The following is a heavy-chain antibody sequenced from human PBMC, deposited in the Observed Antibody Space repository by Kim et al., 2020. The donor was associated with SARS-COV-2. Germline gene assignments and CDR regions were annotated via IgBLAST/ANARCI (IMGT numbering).Heavy chain of an antibody. V-gene: IGHV3-21*01. D-gene: IGHD3-9*01. CDR3: ARVDILTGYDAFDI. J-gene: IGHJ3*02. Sequence: ADSVKSRFTISRDNAKNSLYLQMNSLRAGDTAVYYWARVDILTGYDAFDIWGQGTMVTVSS.